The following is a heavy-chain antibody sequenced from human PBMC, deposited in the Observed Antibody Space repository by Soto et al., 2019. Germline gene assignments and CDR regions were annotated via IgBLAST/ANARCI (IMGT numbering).Heavy chain of an antibody. V-gene: IGHV1-8*01. CDR2: MNPNSGNT. J-gene: IGHJ6*02. Sequence: ASVKVSCKASGYTFTSYDINWVRQATGQGLEWMGWMNPNSGNTGYAQKFQGRVTMTRNTSISTAYMELCSLRSEDTAVYYCARVQFYYDSSGYYAVMYGMDVWGQGTTVTVSS. CDR3: ARVQFYYDSSGYYAVMYGMDV. CDR1: GYTFTSYD. D-gene: IGHD3-22*01.